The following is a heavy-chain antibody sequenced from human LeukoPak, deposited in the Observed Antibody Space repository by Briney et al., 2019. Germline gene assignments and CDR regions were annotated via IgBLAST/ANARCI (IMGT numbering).Heavy chain of an antibody. V-gene: IGHV3-30*18. D-gene: IGHD2/OR15-2a*01. J-gene: IGHJ6*03. CDR1: GFTFSSYG. CDR3: AKDQGVFSDPVGYMDV. Sequence: HPGGSLRLSCAASGFTFSSYGMHWVRQAPGKGLEWVAVISYDGSNKYYADSVKGRFTISRDNSKNTLYLQMNSLRAEDTAVYYCAKDQGVFSDPVGYMDVWGKGTTVTVSS. CDR2: ISYDGSNK.